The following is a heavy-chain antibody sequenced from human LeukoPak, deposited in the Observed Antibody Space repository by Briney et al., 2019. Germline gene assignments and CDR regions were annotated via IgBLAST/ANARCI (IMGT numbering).Heavy chain of an antibody. CDR2: ISYDGSNK. J-gene: IGHJ6*02. CDR1: GFTFSSYA. D-gene: IGHD3-10*01. V-gene: IGHV3-30-3*01. Sequence: HPGGSLRLSCAASGFTFSSYAMHWVRQAPGKGLEWVAVISYDGSNKYYADSVKGRFTISRDNSKNTLYLQMNSLRAEDTAVYYCASPNYYGSGRELWGMDVWGQGTTVTVSS. CDR3: ASPNYYGSGRELWGMDV.